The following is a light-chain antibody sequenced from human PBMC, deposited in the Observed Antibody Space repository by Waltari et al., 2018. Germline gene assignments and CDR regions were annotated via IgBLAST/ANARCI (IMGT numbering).Light chain of an antibody. CDR3: QQYYDSPFT. CDR1: QSLLLTSPGKNY. V-gene: IGKV4-1*01. J-gene: IGKJ4*01. Sequence: DLVMTQTPDFLPVSLVERATITCKANQSLLLTSPGKNYLSWYQQKPGQPPKLLIYWSSTRESGVPDRFSASGSGTDFSLTVTNLQIEDVALYFCQQYYDSPFTFGGGTKVEIK. CDR2: WSS.